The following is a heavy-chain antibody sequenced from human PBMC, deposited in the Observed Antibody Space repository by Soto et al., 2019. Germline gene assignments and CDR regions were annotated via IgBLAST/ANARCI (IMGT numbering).Heavy chain of an antibody. D-gene: IGHD6-13*01. J-gene: IGHJ4*02. Sequence: QVQLVQSGAEVKKPGASVKVSCKASGDTFTTYGFSWVRQAPGQGLEWLGWISAYKGNTNYAQILQGRVTMTTDTSTSTAHMELRSLRSDDTAVYYCARDVRRYSSSWYYHFDYWGQGTLVTVSS. CDR3: ARDVRRYSSSWYYHFDY. CDR1: GDTFTTYG. V-gene: IGHV1-18*01. CDR2: ISAYKGNT.